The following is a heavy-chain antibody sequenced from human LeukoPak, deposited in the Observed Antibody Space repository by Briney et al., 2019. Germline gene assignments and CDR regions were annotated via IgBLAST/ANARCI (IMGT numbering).Heavy chain of an antibody. Sequence: PSETLSLTCTVSGGSISSGSYYWSWIRQPAGKGLEWIGRIYTSGSTHYNPSLKSRVTISVDTSKNQFSLKLSSVTAADTAVYYCARGESIAPYYFDYWGQGTLVTVSS. D-gene: IGHD6-6*01. CDR3: ARGESIAPYYFDY. V-gene: IGHV4-61*02. CDR2: IYTSGST. CDR1: GGSISSGSYY. J-gene: IGHJ4*02.